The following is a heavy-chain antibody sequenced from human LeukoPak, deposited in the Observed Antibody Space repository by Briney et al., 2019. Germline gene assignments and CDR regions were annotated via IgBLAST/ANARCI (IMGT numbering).Heavy chain of an antibody. CDR2: ISSSSSYI. CDR1: GFTVSSNY. V-gene: IGHV3-21*04. CDR3: ARDDPSYCSSTSCGKADY. D-gene: IGHD2-2*01. Sequence: GGSLRLSCAASGFTVSSNYMSWVRQAPGKGLEWVSSISSSSSYIYYADSVKGRFTISRDNAKNSLYLQMNSLSAEDTAVYYCARDDPSYCSSTSCGKADYWGQGTLVTVSS. J-gene: IGHJ4*02.